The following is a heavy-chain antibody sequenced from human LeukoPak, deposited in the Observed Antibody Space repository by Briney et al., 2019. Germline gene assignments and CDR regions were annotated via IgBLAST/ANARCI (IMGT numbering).Heavy chain of an antibody. Sequence: SETLSLTCTVSGGSISSSSYYWGWIRQPPGKGLEWIGSIYYSGSTNYNPSLKSRVTISVDTSKNQFSLKLSSVTAADTAVYYCASFNIAAAGTKAFDIWGQGTMVTVSS. CDR1: GGSISSSSYY. CDR2: IYYSGST. J-gene: IGHJ3*02. CDR3: ASFNIAAAGTKAFDI. V-gene: IGHV4-39*07. D-gene: IGHD6-13*01.